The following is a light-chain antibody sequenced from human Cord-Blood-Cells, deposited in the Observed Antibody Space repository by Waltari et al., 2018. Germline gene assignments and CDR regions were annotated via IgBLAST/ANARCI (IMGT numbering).Light chain of an antibody. CDR3: SSYTSSSTLVV. J-gene: IGLJ2*01. V-gene: IGLV2-14*01. Sequence: QPALTPPASVSGPPGQSLTISCTGTRSDAGGYNYVSWYQQHPGKAPKLMTYDVSNRPSGVSNRFSGSKSGNTASLTISGLQAEDEADYYCSSYTSSSTLVVFGGGTKLTVL. CDR1: RSDAGGYNY. CDR2: DVS.